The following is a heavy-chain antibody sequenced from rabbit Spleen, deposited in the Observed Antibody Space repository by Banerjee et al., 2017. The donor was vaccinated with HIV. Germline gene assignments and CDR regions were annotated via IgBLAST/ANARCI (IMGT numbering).Heavy chain of an antibody. CDR2: IFAGSTGTT. V-gene: IGHV1S40*01. Sequence: QSLEESGGDLVEPGASLTLTCTASGFSFSTIYWIYWVRQAPGKGLEWIGTIFAGSTGTTDYASWARGRFTVSKTSSTTVTLQMTSLSAADTATYFCTRDFDFWGPGTLVTVS. CDR1: GFSFSTIYW. J-gene: IGHJ4*01. CDR3: TRDFDF.